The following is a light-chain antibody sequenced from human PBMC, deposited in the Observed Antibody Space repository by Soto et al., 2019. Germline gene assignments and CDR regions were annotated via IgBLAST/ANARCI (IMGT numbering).Light chain of an antibody. CDR3: QQRTIWPLT. CDR2: DAS. Sequence: EIVLTQSPYTLSLSPGERATLSCSSSQRVAKFLAWYQQKGGKPPRLLIFDASTMATGVPGRINGSGSGTALTLTISCLKAADVAVYYCQQRTIWPLTFGGG. V-gene: IGKV3-11*01. CDR1: QRVAKF. J-gene: IGKJ4*01.